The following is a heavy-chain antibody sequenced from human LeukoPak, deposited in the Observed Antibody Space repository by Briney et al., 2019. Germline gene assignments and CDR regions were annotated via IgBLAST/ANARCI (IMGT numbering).Heavy chain of an antibody. D-gene: IGHD3-10*01. CDR3: ARERGYYGSGSNPDY. J-gene: IGHJ4*02. CDR1: GFTFSSYW. CDR2: IKQDGSEK. Sequence: GGSLSLSCAASGFTFSSYWMSWVRQAPGKGLEWVANIKQDGSEKYYVDSVKGRFTISRDNAKNPLYLQMNRLRAEDTDVYLCARERGYYGSGSNPDYWGQGTLVTVSS. V-gene: IGHV3-7*01.